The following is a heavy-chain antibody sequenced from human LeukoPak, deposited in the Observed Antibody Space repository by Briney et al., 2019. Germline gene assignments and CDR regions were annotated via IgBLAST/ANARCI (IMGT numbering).Heavy chain of an antibody. CDR2: INHSGST. Sequence: SETLSLTCAVYGGSFSVYYWSWIRQPPGKGLEWIGEINHSGSTNYNPSLKSRVTISVDTSKNQFSLKLSSVTAADTAVYYCARGGCSSTSCYADDAFDNWGQGTMVTVSS. CDR3: ARGGCSSTSCYADDAFDN. D-gene: IGHD2-2*01. J-gene: IGHJ3*02. V-gene: IGHV4-34*01. CDR1: GGSFSVYY.